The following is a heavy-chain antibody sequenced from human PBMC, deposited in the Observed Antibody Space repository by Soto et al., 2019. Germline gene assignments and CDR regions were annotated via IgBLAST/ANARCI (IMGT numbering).Heavy chain of an antibody. J-gene: IGHJ4*02. Sequence: SETLSLTCTVSGCSISSYYWSWIRQPPGKGLEWIGYIYYSGSTNYNPSLKSRVTISVDTSKNQFSLKLSSVTAADTAVYYCARGSGWELSYDYWGQGTLVTVSS. CDR3: ARGSGWELSYDY. CDR2: IYYSGST. CDR1: GCSISSYY. V-gene: IGHV4-59*01. D-gene: IGHD1-26*01.